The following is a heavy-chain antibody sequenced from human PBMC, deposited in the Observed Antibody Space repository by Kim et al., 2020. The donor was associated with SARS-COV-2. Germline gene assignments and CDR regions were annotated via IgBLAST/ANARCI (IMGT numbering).Heavy chain of an antibody. V-gene: IGHV4-59*08. J-gene: IGHJ6*02. CDR3: ARRPTGDCSSTSCYPDV. D-gene: IGHD2-2*01. Sequence: SETLSLTCTVSGGSISSYYWSWIRQPPGKGLEWIGYIYYSGSTNYNPSLKSRVTISVDTSKNQFSLKLSSVTDADTAVYYCARRPTGDCSSTSCYPDVWGQGTTVTVSS. CDR2: IYYSGST. CDR1: GGSISSYY.